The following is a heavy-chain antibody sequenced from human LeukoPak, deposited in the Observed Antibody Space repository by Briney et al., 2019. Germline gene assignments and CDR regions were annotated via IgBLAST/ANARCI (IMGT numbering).Heavy chain of an antibody. CDR2: MNPNSGNT. V-gene: IGHV1-8*01. CDR3: ARGSSSWYYYYGMDV. Sequence: ASVKVSCKASGYTFTSYDIDWVRQATGQGLEWMGWMNPNSGNTGYAQKFQGRVTMTRNTSISTAYMELSSLRSEDTAVYYCARGSSSWYYYYGMDVWGQGTTVTVSS. D-gene: IGHD6-13*01. J-gene: IGHJ6*02. CDR1: GYTFTSYD.